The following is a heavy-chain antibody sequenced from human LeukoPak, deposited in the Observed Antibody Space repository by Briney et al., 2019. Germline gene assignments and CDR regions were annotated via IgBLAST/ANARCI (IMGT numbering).Heavy chain of an antibody. D-gene: IGHD3-3*01. Sequence: SVKVSCKASGGTFSSYAISWVRQAPGQGLEWMGGIIPIFGTANYAQKFQGRVTITTDESTSTAYMELSSLRSEDTAEYYCARTLWSGYYMDVWGKGTTVTVSS. CDR1: GGTFSSYA. CDR3: ARTLWSGYYMDV. V-gene: IGHV1-69*05. J-gene: IGHJ6*03. CDR2: IIPIFGTA.